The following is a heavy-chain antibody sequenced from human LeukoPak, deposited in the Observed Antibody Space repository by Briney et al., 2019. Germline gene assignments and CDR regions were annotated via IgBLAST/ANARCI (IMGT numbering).Heavy chain of an antibody. V-gene: IGHV1-8*01. CDR1: GYTFTSYD. CDR3: ARQQIELGHYFDY. J-gene: IGHJ4*02. D-gene: IGHD7-27*01. CDR2: MNPNSGNT. Sequence: ASVKVSCKASGYTFTSYDINWVRQATGQGLEWMGWMNPNSGNTGYAQKFQGRVTMTRNTSISTAYMELSSLRSEDTAVYYCARQQIELGHYFDYWGQGTLVTVSS.